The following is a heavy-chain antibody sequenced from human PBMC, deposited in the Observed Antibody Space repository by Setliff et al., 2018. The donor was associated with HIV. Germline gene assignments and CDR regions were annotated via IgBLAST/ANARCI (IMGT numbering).Heavy chain of an antibody. D-gene: IGHD3-22*01. CDR3: ARARRDSYDRGRRNHYYIDV. Sequence: ASVKVSCKASGYTFSSYDINWVRRATGQGLEWMGWMNPNSGNTGYAQKFQGRVTMTRDTSISTAYMELNNLKFEDTAVYYCARARRDSYDRGRRNHYYIDVWGKGTTVTVS. J-gene: IGHJ6*03. CDR2: MNPNSGNT. CDR1: GYTFSSYD. V-gene: IGHV1-8*02.